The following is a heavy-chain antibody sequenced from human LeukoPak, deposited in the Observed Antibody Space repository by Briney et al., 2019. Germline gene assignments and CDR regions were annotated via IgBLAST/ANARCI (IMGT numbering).Heavy chain of an antibody. CDR3: ARDYGGNSLAFDI. Sequence: SVKVSCKASGGTFSSYAISWVRQAPGQGLEWMGRIIPIFGTANYAQKFQGRVTITTDESTSTAYMKLSSLRSEDTAVYYCARDYGGNSLAFDIWGQGTMVTVSS. V-gene: IGHV1-69*05. J-gene: IGHJ3*02. D-gene: IGHD4-23*01. CDR1: GGTFSSYA. CDR2: IIPIFGTA.